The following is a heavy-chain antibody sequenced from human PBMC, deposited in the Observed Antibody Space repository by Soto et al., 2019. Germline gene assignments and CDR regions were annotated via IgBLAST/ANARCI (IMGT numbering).Heavy chain of an antibody. CDR1: GYSINDYC. V-gene: IGHV3-11*06. J-gene: IGHJ4*02. CDR2: ISQSYSYT. CDR3: ARSERPSKVISFFVS. Sequence: GGSLKLSCAASGYSINDYCMSCTLQAPGKGLEWLAYISQSYSYTKYADSVKGRFTISRDNANDSVYLQMNSLRVDDSAIYYCARSERPSKVISFFVSWDKGDLGSVSS. D-gene: IGHD3-3*02.